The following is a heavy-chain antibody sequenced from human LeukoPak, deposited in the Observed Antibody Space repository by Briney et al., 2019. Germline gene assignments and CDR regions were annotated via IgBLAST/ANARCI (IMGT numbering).Heavy chain of an antibody. CDR2: INHSGST. J-gene: IGHJ4*02. D-gene: IGHD6-13*01. V-gene: IGHV4-34*01. CDR1: GGSFSGYY. CDR3: ARLRAVTRSSSWLQVRRRFDY. Sequence: SETLSLTCAVYGGSFSGYYWSWIRQPPGKRLEWIGEINHSGSTNYNPSLKSRVTISVDTSKNQFSLKLSSVTAADTAVYYCARLRAVTRSSSWLQVRRRFDYWGQGTLVTVSS.